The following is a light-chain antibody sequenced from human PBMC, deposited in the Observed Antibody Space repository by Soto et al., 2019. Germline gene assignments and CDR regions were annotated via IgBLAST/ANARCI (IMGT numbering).Light chain of an antibody. J-gene: IGKJ1*01. Sequence: EIGMTVDPSSRPASVGDRVTITCRASQSISSYLNWYQQKPGKAPKLLIYAASSLQSGVPSRFSGSGSGTDFTLTISSLQPEDFATYYCQQSYSTPWTFGQGTMVDI. CDR3: QQSYSTPWT. V-gene: IGKV1-39*01. CDR2: AAS. CDR1: QSISSY.